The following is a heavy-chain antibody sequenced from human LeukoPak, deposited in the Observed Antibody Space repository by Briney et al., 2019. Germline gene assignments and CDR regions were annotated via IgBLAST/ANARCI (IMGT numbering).Heavy chain of an antibody. V-gene: IGHV3-21*01. CDR1: GFTFSGSS. CDR3: ARGDYCSSTSCYFY. D-gene: IGHD2-2*01. CDR2: ISSSSSYI. J-gene: IGHJ4*02. Sequence: GGSLRLSCAASGFTFSGSSMNWVRQTPGKGLEWVSSISSSSSYIYYADSVKGRFTISRDNAKNSLYLQMNSLRAEDTAVYYCARGDYCSSTSCYFYWGQGTLVTVSS.